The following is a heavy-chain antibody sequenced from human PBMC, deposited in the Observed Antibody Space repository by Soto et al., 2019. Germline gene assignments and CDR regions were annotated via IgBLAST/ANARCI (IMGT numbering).Heavy chain of an antibody. CDR3: ARLPEVCTTGVCFSYYYYMEV. J-gene: IGHJ6*03. Sequence: QVQLQESGPGLVKASETLSLTCTVSGGSISSSSYYLGWIRQPPGKGLEWIGSLYYSGSTYYHPSLKSRVTISVDTSNNQCSLKLSCVTAADTAVYYCARLPEVCTTGVCFSYYYYMEVWGKGTRVTVSS. D-gene: IGHD2-8*01. CDR2: LYYSGST. V-gene: IGHV4-39*01. CDR1: GGSISSSSYY.